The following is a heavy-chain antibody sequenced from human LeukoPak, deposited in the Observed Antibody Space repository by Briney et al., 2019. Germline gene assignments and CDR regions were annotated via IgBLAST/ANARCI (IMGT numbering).Heavy chain of an antibody. J-gene: IGHJ6*03. D-gene: IGHD3-3*01. CDR3: ARMGEEWLRYYYYMDV. CDR2: ISSSSSYI. Sequence: PGGSLRLSCAASGFTFSSYSMNWVRQAPGKGLEWVSSISSSSSYIYYADSVKGRLTISRDNDKNSLYLQMNSLRAEDTAVYYCARMGEEWLRYYYYMDVWGKGTTVTVSS. V-gene: IGHV3-21*01. CDR1: GFTFSSYS.